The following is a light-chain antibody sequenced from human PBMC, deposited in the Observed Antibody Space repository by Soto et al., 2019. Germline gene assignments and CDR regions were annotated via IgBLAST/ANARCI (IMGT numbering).Light chain of an antibody. CDR1: SSDVGGDNY. Sequence: QSALTQPASVSGSPGQSITISCTGTSSDVGGDNYVSWYQQHPGKAPKLISYEVSYRPSGISYRVSGSKSGNTASLTISGLRAEDEADYYCTSYTSGSTLLFGRGTKLNVL. V-gene: IGLV2-14*01. J-gene: IGLJ3*02. CDR2: EVS. CDR3: TSYTSGSTLL.